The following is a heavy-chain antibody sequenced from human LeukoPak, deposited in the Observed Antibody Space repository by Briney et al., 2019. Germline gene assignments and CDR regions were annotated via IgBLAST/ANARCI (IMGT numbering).Heavy chain of an antibody. CDR1: GHTFTSYD. D-gene: IGHD3-22*01. CDR3: ARGHWIYYDSSGYYPDY. CDR2: MNPNSGNT. J-gene: IGHJ4*02. Sequence: ASVKVSCKASGHTFTSYDINWVRQATGQGLEWMGWMNPNSGNTGYAQKFQGRVTMTRNTSISTAYMELSSLRSEDTAVYYCARGHWIYYDSSGYYPDYWGQGTLVTVSS. V-gene: IGHV1-8*01.